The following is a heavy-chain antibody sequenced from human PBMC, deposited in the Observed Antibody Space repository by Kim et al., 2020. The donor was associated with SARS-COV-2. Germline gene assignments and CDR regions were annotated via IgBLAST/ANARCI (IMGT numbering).Heavy chain of an antibody. CDR1: GFTFSNSG. V-gene: IGHV3-15*01. J-gene: IGHJ3*02. CDR2: IKSKTNGRKT. CDR3: TTDTQSYENLTGYDSHEAFDI. Sequence: GGSLRLSCAASGFTFSNSGMSWVRQAPGKGLEWVVRIKSKTNGRKTEDAAHGKVTFTISRDDSKKTLYLQMNSLQAEDTAVYYCTTDTQSYENLTGYDSHEAFDIWGQGRTVTVSS. D-gene: IGHD3-9*01.